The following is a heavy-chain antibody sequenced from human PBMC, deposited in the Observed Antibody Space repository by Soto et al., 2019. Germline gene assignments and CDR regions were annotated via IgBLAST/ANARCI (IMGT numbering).Heavy chain of an antibody. J-gene: IGHJ6*02. Sequence: VKVSCKASGFTFTSSAVQWVRQARGQRLEWIGWIVVGSGNTNYAQKFQERVTITRDMSTSTAYMELSSLRSEDTAVYYCAALVKGLVDGMDVWGQGTTVTVSS. CDR3: AALVKGLVDGMDV. D-gene: IGHD1-26*01. CDR2: IVVGSGNT. V-gene: IGHV1-58*01. CDR1: GFTFTSSA.